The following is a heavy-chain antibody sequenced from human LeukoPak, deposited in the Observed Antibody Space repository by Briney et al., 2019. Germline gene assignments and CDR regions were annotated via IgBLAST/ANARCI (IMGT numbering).Heavy chain of an antibody. CDR2: ISGSGGST. V-gene: IGHV3-23*01. J-gene: IGHJ4*02. Sequence: PGGSLRLSCAASGFTFSSYAISWVRQAPGKGLELVSSISGSGGSTYYADSVKGRLTISRDNSKNTLSLQMDSLRAEDTAVYYCAREREVEYDYVPVGYFDYWGQGTLVTVSS. CDR3: AREREVEYDYVPVGYFDY. D-gene: IGHD3-16*01. CDR1: GFTFSSYA.